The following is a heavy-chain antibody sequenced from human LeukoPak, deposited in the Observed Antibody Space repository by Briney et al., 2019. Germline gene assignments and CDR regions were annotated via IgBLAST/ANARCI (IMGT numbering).Heavy chain of an antibody. CDR1: GFTFSSYG. CDR3: AKTGPSYCSGGSCYPYYFGY. CDR2: IRYDGSNK. V-gene: IGHV3-30*02. D-gene: IGHD2-15*01. Sequence: QPGGSLRLSCAASGFTFSSYGMHWVRQAPGKGLEWVAFIRYDGSNKYYADSVKGRFTISRDNSKNTLYLQMNSLRAEDTAVYYCAKTGPSYCSGGSCYPYYFGYWGQGTLVTVSS. J-gene: IGHJ4*02.